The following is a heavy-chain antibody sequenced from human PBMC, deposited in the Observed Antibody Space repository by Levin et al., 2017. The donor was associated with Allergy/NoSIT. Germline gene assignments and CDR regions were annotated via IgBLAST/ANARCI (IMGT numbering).Heavy chain of an antibody. J-gene: IGHJ6*02. CDR1: GFTFSSYA. V-gene: IGHV3-23*01. CDR2: IGASGGST. Sequence: GGSLRLSCAASGFTFSSYAMRWVRQAPGKGLEWVSSIGASGGSTYYADSVKGRFTISRDASKNTLYLQMNGLRAEDTAVYYCARLMGANSHNYMDVWGQGTTVTVSS. D-gene: IGHD1-26*01. CDR3: ARLMGANSHNYMDV.